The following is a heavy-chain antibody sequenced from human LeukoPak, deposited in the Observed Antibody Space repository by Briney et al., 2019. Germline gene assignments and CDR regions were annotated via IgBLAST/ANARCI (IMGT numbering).Heavy chain of an antibody. CDR1: GGSFSGYY. Sequence: PSETLSLTCAVYGGSFSGYYWSWIRQPPGKGLEWIGEINHSGSTNYNPSLKSRVTISVDTSKNQFSLKLSSVTAADTAVYYCARGAGVLRFKGLPIYYMDVWGKGTTVTVSS. D-gene: IGHD3-3*01. V-gene: IGHV4-34*01. CDR3: ARGAGVLRFKGLPIYYMDV. CDR2: INHSGST. J-gene: IGHJ6*03.